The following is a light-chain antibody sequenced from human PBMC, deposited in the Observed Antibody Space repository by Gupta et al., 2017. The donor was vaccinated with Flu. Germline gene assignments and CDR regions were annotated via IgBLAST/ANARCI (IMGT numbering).Light chain of an antibody. J-gene: IGKJ3*01. V-gene: IGKV1-39*01. Sequence: DIQMTPSPSSLSASVGDRVTITCRASQSISSYLNLYQQKPGKAPKLLIYAASSLQSGVPSRFSGSGSGTDFTPTISSMQPEDFATYYRQQSYRNAPTFGPGTKVDIK. CDR1: QSISSY. CDR3: QQSYRNAPT. CDR2: AAS.